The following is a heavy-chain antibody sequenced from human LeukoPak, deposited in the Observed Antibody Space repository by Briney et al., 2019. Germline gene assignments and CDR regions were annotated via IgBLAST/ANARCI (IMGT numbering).Heavy chain of an antibody. J-gene: IGHJ5*02. CDR2: INPNSGGT. CDR1: GYTFTGYY. V-gene: IGHV1-2*02. D-gene: IGHD3-10*01. CDR3: ARVVLLWFGVDRFDP. Sequence: GASVKVSCKASGYTFTGYYMHWVRQAPGQGLEWMGWINPNSGGTNYAQKFQGRVTMTRDTSISTAYMELSRLRSDDTAVYYCARVVLLWFGVDRFDPWGQGTLVTVSP.